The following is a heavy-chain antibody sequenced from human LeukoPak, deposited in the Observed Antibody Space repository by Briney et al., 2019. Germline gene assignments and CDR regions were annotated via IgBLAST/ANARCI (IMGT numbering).Heavy chain of an antibody. Sequence: GGSLRLSCAASGFTLSSHWMTWVHQAPGKGLEWVANINQDGSAKYYVDSVRGRFTISRDNAKNSMHLQMNSLRAEDTAVYYCARWEIRGTAHQLDYWGQGTLVTVSS. D-gene: IGHD1-7*01. CDR3: ARWEIRGTAHQLDY. CDR2: INQDGSAK. J-gene: IGHJ4*02. V-gene: IGHV3-7*01. CDR1: GFTLSSHW.